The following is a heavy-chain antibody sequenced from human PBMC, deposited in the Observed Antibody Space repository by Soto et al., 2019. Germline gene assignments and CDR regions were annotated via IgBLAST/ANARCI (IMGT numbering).Heavy chain of an antibody. V-gene: IGHV1-69*01. CDR2: IIPIFGTA. J-gene: IGHJ6*02. CDR3: AKPSYCGGDCSYYYCMDV. D-gene: IGHD2-21*02. Sequence: QVQLVQSGAEVKKPGSSVKVSCKASGGTFSSYAISWVRQAPGQGLEWMGGIIPIFGTANYAQKFQGRVTITADESTSTAYMELSSLRSEDTAVYYCAKPSYCGGDCSYYYCMDVWGQGTTVTVSS. CDR1: GGTFSSYA.